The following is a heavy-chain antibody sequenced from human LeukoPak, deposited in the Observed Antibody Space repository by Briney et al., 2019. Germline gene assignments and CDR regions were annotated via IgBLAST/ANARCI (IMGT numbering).Heavy chain of an antibody. D-gene: IGHD6-6*01. J-gene: IGHJ3*02. CDR2: IYPGDSDP. Sequence: GESLKISCKGSGYTFTTYWIGWVRQMPGKGLEWMGIIYPGDSDPRYSPSFQGQVTISADKSIGTAYLQWSSLKASDSAMYYCAREYSSSPDAFDIWGQGTMVTVSS. CDR3: AREYSSSPDAFDI. CDR1: GYTFTTYW. V-gene: IGHV5-51*01.